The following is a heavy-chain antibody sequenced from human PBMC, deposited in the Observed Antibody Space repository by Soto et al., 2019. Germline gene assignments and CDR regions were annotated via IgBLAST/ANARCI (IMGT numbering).Heavy chain of an antibody. CDR3: AHTGGGVNNCYFDY. D-gene: IGHD3-16*01. J-gene: IGHJ4*02. V-gene: IGHV2-5*02. CDR1: GFSLSTSGVG. Sequence: QITLKESGPTLVKPTQTLTLTCTFSGFSLSTSGVGVGWIRQPPGKALEWLALIYWDDDKRYSPSLKSRLTITKDTHKNQVVRTMTNMDPVDTATYYCAHTGGGVNNCYFDYWGQGTLVTVST. CDR2: IYWDDDK.